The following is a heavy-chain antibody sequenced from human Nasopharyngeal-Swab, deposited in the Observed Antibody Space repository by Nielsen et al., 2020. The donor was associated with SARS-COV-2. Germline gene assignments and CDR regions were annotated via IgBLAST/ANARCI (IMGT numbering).Heavy chain of an antibody. Sequence: SETLSLTCTVSGGSISSYYWSWIRQPPGKGLEWIGYIYYSGSTNYNPSLKSRVTISVDTSKNQFSLYLSSVTAADTAVYYCARYDSSGYYYYMDVWGKGTTVNVSS. V-gene: IGHV4-59*01. CDR3: ARYDSSGYYYYMDV. D-gene: IGHD3-22*01. CDR2: IYYSGST. CDR1: GGSISSYY. J-gene: IGHJ6*03.